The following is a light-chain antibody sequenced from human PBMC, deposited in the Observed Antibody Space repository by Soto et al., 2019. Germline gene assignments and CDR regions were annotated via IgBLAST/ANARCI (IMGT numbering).Light chain of an antibody. Sequence: EIVLTQSPGTLSLSPGERATLSCRASQSISRSLAWYQQKPGQAPRLLISDASTRATGIPARFSGSGSGTDFTLTISSLQPEDFATYYCQQSYSTPPRITFGQGTRLEIK. CDR3: QQSYSTPPRIT. CDR1: QSISRS. V-gene: IGKV3-15*01. CDR2: DAS. J-gene: IGKJ5*01.